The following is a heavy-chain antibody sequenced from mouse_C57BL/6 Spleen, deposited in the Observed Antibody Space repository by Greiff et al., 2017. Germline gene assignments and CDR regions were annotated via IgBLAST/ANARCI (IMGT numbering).Heavy chain of an antibody. J-gene: IGHJ2*01. CDR1: GFSFNTYA. CDR2: IRSKSNNYAT. D-gene: IGHD2-10*01. V-gene: IGHV10-1*01. CDR3: VRQEGLLYFDY. Sequence: GGGLVQPKGSLKLSCAASGFSFNTYAMNWVRQAPGKGLEWVARIRSKSNNYATYYADSVKDRFTISRDDSESMLYLQMNNLKTEDTAMYYCVRQEGLLYFDYWGQGTTLTVSS.